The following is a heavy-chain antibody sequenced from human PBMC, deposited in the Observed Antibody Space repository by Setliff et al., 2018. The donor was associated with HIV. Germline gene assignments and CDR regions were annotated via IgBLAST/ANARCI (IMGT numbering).Heavy chain of an antibody. CDR3: ARGAGYTNYFYYMDV. D-gene: IGHD5-12*01. CDR1: GGTFSSYA. Sequence: SVKVSCKSSGGTFSSYAISWVRQAPGQGLEWMGGIIPILGSANYAQKFQGRVTITADKSTSTAYMELSSLRSEDTAVYYCARGAGYTNYFYYMDVWGKGTTVTVSS. J-gene: IGHJ6*03. V-gene: IGHV1-69*10. CDR2: IIPILGSA.